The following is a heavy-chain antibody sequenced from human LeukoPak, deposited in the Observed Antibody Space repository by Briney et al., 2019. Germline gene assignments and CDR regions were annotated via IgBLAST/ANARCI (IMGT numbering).Heavy chain of an antibody. V-gene: IGHV3-48*04. J-gene: IGHJ6*03. D-gene: IGHD6-13*01. CDR3: AAAAGTVYYYYYMDV. CDR2: ISSSSSTI. Sequence: GGSLRLSCAASGFTFSSYSMNWVRQAPGKGLEWVSYISSSSSTIYYADSVKGRFTISRDNAQNSLYLQMNSLRAEDTAVYYCAAAAGTVYYYYYMDVWGKGTTVTVSS. CDR1: GFTFSSYS.